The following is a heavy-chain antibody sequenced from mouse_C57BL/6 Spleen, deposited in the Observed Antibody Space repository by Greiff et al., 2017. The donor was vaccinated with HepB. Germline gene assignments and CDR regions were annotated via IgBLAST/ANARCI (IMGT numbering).Heavy chain of an antibody. V-gene: IGHV1-64*01. D-gene: IGHD2-2*01. CDR1: GYTFTSYW. J-gene: IGHJ2*01. Sequence: QVQLQQSGAELVKPGASVKLSCKASGYTFTSYWMHWVKQRPGQGLEWIGMIHPNSGSTNYNEKFKSKATLTVDKSSSTAYMQLSSLTSEDSAVYYCARWGYDKFNYWGQGTTLTVSS. CDR3: ARWGYDKFNY. CDR2: IHPNSGST.